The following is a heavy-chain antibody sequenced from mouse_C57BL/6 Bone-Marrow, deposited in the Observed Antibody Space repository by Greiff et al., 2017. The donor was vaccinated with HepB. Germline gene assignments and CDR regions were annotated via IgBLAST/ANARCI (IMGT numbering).Heavy chain of an antibody. CDR1: GFSLTSYG. V-gene: IGHV2-2*01. CDR2: IWSGGST. D-gene: IGHD2-10*01. CDR3: ARNLQYYLDY. J-gene: IGHJ2*01. Sequence: VKLMESGPGLVQPSQSLSITCTVSGFSLTSYGVHWVRQSPGKGLEWLGVIWSGGSTDYNAAFISRLSISKDNSKSQVFFKMNSLQADDTAIYYCARNLQYYLDYWGQGTTLTVSS.